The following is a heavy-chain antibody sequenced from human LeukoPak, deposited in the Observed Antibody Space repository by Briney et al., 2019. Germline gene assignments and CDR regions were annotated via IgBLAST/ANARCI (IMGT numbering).Heavy chain of an antibody. V-gene: IGHV4-34*01. J-gene: IGHJ4*02. CDR2: INHSGST. CDR3: AREKRSYFVDY. CDR1: GGSFSGYY. D-gene: IGHD1-26*01. Sequence: SETLPLTCAVYGGSFSGYYWSWIRQPPGKGLEWIGEINHSGSTNYNPSLKSRVTISVDTSKNQFSLKLSSVTAADTAVYYCAREKRSYFVDYWGQGTLVTVSS.